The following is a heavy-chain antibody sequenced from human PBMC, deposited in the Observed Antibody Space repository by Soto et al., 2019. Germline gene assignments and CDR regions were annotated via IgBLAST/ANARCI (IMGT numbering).Heavy chain of an antibody. CDR3: AKDHLETTVTTPSY. Sequence: GGSLRLSCAASGFTFSSYGMHWVRQAPGKGLEWVAVISYDGNNKYYADSVKGRFTISRDNFKNTLYLQMDSLRAEDTAMYYCAKDHLETTVTTPSYWGQGTPVTVSS. D-gene: IGHD4-17*01. CDR2: ISYDGNNK. V-gene: IGHV3-30*18. CDR1: GFTFSSYG. J-gene: IGHJ4*02.